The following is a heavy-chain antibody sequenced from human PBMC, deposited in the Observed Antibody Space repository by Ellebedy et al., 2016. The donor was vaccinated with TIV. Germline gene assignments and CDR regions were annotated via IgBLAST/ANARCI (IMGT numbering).Heavy chain of an antibody. CDR3: AKELVHAIHGFDI. CDR2: ISYDESTK. J-gene: IGHJ3*02. V-gene: IGHV3-30*18. D-gene: IGHD2-8*02. CDR1: GFIISGDW. Sequence: PGGSLRLSCAASGFIISGDWMSWVRQAPGKGLEWVAVISYDESTKYYVDCVKGRFTISRDNSKNTLYLQMNSLRAEDAAIYYCAKELVHAIHGFDIWGQGTMVSVSS.